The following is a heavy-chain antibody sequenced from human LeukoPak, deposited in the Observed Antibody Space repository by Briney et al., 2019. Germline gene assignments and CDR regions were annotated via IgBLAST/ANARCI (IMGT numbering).Heavy chain of an antibody. CDR2: INPNSGDT. CDR3: AREYYYDSSGYYSHHLDY. CDR1: GGTFSSYA. D-gene: IGHD3-22*01. Sequence: ASVKVSCKASGGTFSSYAISWVRQAPGQGLEWMGWINPNSGDTSYAQKFQGRVTMTRDTSINTAYMELSRLRSDDTAVYYCAREYYYDSSGYYSHHLDYWGQGTLVTVSS. V-gene: IGHV1-2*02. J-gene: IGHJ4*02.